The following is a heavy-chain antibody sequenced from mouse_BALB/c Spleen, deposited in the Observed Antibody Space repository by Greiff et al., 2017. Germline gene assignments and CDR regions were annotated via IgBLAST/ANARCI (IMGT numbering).Heavy chain of an antibody. V-gene: IGHV2-9*02. J-gene: IGHJ2*01. D-gene: IGHD1-1*01. Sequence: QVQVVESGPGLVAPSPSVSFSCTASGFSFTSYCVHWVRQPPGKGLEWLGVICAGGSTNYYSALMSRLSTSKDNSKCQVFLKMNSLQTDDTAMYYCARYYGSSFDYWGQGTTLTVSA. CDR3: ARYYGSSFDY. CDR2: ICAGGST. CDR1: GFSFTSYC.